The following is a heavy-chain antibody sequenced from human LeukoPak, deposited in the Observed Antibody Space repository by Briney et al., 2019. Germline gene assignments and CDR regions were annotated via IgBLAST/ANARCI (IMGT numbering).Heavy chain of an antibody. CDR1: GFSFSQYW. D-gene: IGHD1-26*01. J-gene: IGHJ4*02. CDR2: IKPDGSDE. V-gene: IGHV3-7*03. Sequence: GGSLRLSCAASGFSFSQYWMCWVRQAPGKGLEWLANIKPDGSDECYADSVKGRFTVSRDNAKDSLHLQLNSLRADDTAIYYCASQSYSLFHYWGQGTLVTVSS. CDR3: ASQSYSLFHY.